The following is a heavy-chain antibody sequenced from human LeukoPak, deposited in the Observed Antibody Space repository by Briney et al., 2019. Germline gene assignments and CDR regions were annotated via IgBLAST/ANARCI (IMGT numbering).Heavy chain of an antibody. CDR1: GFTSSDYA. V-gene: IGHV3-64*02. Sequence: GGSLRLSCAASGFTSSDYAMHWVRQAPGKGLGFVSSISTDGLNTHYADSVKGRFTVSRDNSKNILYLQMGSLSAEDMAVYYCSRDLALGDDAFHIWGQGTMVTVS. J-gene: IGHJ3*02. CDR3: SRDLALGDDAFHI. CDR2: ISTDGLNT. D-gene: IGHD2-21*02.